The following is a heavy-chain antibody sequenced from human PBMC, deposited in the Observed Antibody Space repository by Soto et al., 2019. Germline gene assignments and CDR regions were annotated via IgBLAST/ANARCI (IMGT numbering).Heavy chain of an antibody. Sequence: SETLSLTCAVYCGSFSGYYWNWIRQSPGRGLEWIGEINHSGSTNYNPSLKSRVTISVDTSKNQFSLKLSSVTAADTAVYYCASGIAAAENYFYYYYMVVWGKGTPVTVSS. CDR3: ASGIAAAENYFYYYYMVV. D-gene: IGHD6-13*01. CDR1: CGSFSGYY. CDR2: INHSGST. J-gene: IGHJ6*03. V-gene: IGHV4-34*01.